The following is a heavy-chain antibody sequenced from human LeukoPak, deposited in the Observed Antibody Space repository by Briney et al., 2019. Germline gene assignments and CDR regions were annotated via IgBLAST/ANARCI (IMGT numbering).Heavy chain of an antibody. CDR1: GFNFSPYA. J-gene: IGHJ6*02. CDR2: ISSSNTI. CDR3: ARDVVDSYYYGMDV. Sequence: GWSLRLSCVASGFNFSPYAINWVRQAPGKGLEWVSYISSSNTIYYADSVKGRFTISRDNAKNSPYLQMNSLRAEDTAIYYCARDVVDSYYYGMDVWGLGTTVTVSS. D-gene: IGHD2-15*01. V-gene: IGHV3-69-1*02.